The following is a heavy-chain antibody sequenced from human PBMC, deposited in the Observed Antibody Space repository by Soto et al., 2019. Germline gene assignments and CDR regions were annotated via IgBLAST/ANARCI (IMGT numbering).Heavy chain of an antibody. CDR1: GFTFSSYG. CDR2: IWYDGSNK. V-gene: IGHV3-33*01. Sequence: PGGSLRLSCXASGFTFSSYGMHWVRQAPGKGLEWVAVIWYDGSNKYYADSVKGRFTISRDNSKNTLYLQMNSLRAEATAVYSCARDRAAHASGYYYYSMDVWGNGTTVTVSS. D-gene: IGHD6-6*01. J-gene: IGHJ6*03. CDR3: ARDRAAHASGYYYYSMDV.